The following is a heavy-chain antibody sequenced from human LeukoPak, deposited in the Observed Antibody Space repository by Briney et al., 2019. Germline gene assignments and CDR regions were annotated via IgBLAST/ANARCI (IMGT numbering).Heavy chain of an antibody. CDR1: GGSFSGYY. CDR2: INHSGST. Sequence: SETLSLTCAVYGGSFSGYYWSWIRQPPGKGLEWIGEINHSGSTNYNPSLKSRVTISVDTSKNQFSLKLSSVTAADTAVYYCARGGIASSWSIDYWGQGTLVTVSS. J-gene: IGHJ4*02. V-gene: IGHV4-34*01. D-gene: IGHD6-13*01. CDR3: ARGGIASSWSIDY.